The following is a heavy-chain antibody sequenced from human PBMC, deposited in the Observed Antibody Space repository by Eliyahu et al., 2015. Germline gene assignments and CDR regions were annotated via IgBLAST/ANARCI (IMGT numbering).Heavy chain of an antibody. V-gene: IGHV3-9*01. CDR1: GFXFXXYA. D-gene: IGHD3-16*01. J-gene: IGHJ3*02. Sequence: EVQLVESGGGLVQPGRSLRLSCAASGFXFXXYAMHWVRQAPGKGXEWVSGISWNSGSIGYADSVKGRFTISRDNAKNSLYLQMNSLRADDTALYYCAKASGGGWRFDAFDIWGQGTMVTVSS. CDR3: AKASGGGWRFDAFDI. CDR2: ISWNSGSI.